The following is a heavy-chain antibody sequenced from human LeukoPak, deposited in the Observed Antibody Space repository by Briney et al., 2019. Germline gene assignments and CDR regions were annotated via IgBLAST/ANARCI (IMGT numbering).Heavy chain of an antibody. CDR2: ISGSGGST. J-gene: IGHJ6*02. CDR3: AKTIAVAGKTEYYYYGMDV. CDR1: GFTFSSYA. Sequence: GGSLGLSCAASGFTFSSYAMSWVRQAPGKGLEWVSAISGSGGSTYYADSVKGRFTISRDNSKNTLYLQMNSLRAEDTAVYYCAKTIAVAGKTEYYYYGMDVWGQGTTVTVSS. V-gene: IGHV3-23*01. D-gene: IGHD6-19*01.